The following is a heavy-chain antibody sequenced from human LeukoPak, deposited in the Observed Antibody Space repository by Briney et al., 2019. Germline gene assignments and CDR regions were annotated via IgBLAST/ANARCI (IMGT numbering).Heavy chain of an antibody. D-gene: IGHD1-26*01. V-gene: IGHV3-21*01. CDR2: ISSSSDFI. CDR1: GFTFNTYA. CDR3: ASELGIVGRRRNDC. Sequence: GGSLRLSCAASGFTFNTYAMNWVRQAPGQGLEWVSSISSSSDFIAYADSVRGRFTISRDNAKNSLFLQMNSLRADDTALYYCASELGIVGRRRNDCWGQGALVTVSS. J-gene: IGHJ4*02.